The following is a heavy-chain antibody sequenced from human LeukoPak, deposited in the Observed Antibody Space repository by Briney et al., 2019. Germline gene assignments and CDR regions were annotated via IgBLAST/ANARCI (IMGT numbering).Heavy chain of an antibody. V-gene: IGHV1-2*02. Sequence: ASVKLSCKASGYTFTGYYMHWVRQAPGQGLEWMGWINPNSGGTNYAQKFQGRVTMTRDTSISTAYMELSRLRSDDTAVYYCARESHHCSSTSCYRTYYGMDVWGQGTTVTVSS. CDR3: ARESHHCSSTSCYRTYYGMDV. CDR2: INPNSGGT. CDR1: GYTFTGYY. D-gene: IGHD2-2*02. J-gene: IGHJ6*02.